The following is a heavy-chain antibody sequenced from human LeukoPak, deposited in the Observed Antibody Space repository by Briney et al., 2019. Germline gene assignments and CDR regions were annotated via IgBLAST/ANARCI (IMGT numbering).Heavy chain of an antibody. CDR2: INPTSGGT. V-gene: IGHV1-2*02. Sequence: ASVKVSCKASGYTFTDYYIHWVRQAPGQGLEWVAWINPTSGGTNYAQKFQDRVTMTRDTSNNSSYMEVSRLRSDDTAVYYCAREFRTTAWSYDAFDLWGQGTMVTVSS. J-gene: IGHJ3*01. CDR3: AREFRTTAWSYDAFDL. CDR1: GYTFTDYY. D-gene: IGHD1-1*01.